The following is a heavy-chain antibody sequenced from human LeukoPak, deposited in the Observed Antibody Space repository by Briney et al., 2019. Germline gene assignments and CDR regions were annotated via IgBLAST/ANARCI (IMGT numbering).Heavy chain of an antibody. V-gene: IGHV3-20*04. CDR2: INWNGGST. Sequence: GGSLRLSCAASGFTFDDYGMSWVRQAPGKGLEWVSGINWNGGSTGCADSVKGRFTIFRDNAKNSLYLQMNSLRAEDTALYYCAREQDIVVVPAFDYWGQGTLVTVSS. D-gene: IGHD2-2*01. J-gene: IGHJ4*02. CDR3: AREQDIVVVPAFDY. CDR1: GFTFDDYG.